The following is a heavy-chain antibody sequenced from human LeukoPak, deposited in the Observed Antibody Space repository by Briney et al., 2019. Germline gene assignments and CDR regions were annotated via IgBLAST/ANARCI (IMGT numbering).Heavy chain of an antibody. J-gene: IGHJ5*02. V-gene: IGHV3-48*01. CDR1: GFTFSTYG. CDR2: ISGSSTSI. CDR3: ARDAGYRSWFDP. D-gene: IGHD5-18*01. Sequence: GGSLRLSCATSGFTFSTYGMHWVRQAPGKGLEWVSYISGSSTSIYHADSVKGRFTISRDNAKNSLYLQMNSLRAEDTAVYYCARDAGYRSWFDPWGQGTLVIVSS.